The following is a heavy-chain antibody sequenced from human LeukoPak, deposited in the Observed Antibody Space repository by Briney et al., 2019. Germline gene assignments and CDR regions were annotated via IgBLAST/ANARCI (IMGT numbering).Heavy chain of an antibody. CDR2: IYHSGST. V-gene: IGHV4-4*02. J-gene: IGHJ4*01. CDR1: GGSISSSNW. CDR3: ARYYYGSGSPPAPYFDY. Sequence: PSGTLSLTCAVSGGSISSSNWWSWVRQPPGKGLEWIGEIYHSGSTNYNPSLKSRVTISVDKSKNQFSLKLSSVTAADTAVYYCARYYYGSGSPPAPYFDYWGQEPWSPSPQ. D-gene: IGHD3-10*01.